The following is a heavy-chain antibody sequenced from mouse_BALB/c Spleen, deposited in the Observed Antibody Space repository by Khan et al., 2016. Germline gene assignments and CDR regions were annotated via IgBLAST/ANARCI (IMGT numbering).Heavy chain of an antibody. J-gene: IGHJ2*01. Sequence: VRLQQSGAELVRPGASVKLSCKALGYTFTDYEMHWVKQTPVHGLEWIGAIHPGGGGSAYNQKFKVRATLTADKSSSTAYMELSSLTSEDSAVYYCAKGLRRGYYFDSWGQGTTLTVSS. D-gene: IGHD2-4*01. V-gene: IGHV1-15*01. CDR2: IHPGGGGS. CDR3: AKGLRRGYYFDS. CDR1: GYTFTDYE.